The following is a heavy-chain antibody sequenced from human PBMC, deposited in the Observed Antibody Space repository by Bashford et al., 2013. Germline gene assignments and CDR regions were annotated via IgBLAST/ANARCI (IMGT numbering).Heavy chain of an antibody. Sequence: SETLSLTCTVSGGSISSYYWSWIRQPPGKGLEWIGYIYYSGSTNYNPSLKSRVTISVDTSKNQFSLKLSSVTAADTAVYYCARDSRGVGGYYYYGMDVWGQGTTVTVSS. J-gene: IGHJ6*02. CDR1: GGSISSYY. D-gene: IGHD3-10*01. CDR3: ARDSRGVGGYYYYGMDV. V-gene: IGHV4-59*01. CDR2: IYYSGST.